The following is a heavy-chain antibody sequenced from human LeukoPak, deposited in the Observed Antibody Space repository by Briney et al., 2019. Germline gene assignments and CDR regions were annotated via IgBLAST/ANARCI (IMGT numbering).Heavy chain of an antibody. J-gene: IGHJ4*02. V-gene: IGHV1-46*01. D-gene: IGHD2-2*01. Sequence: ASVKVSCKASGYTFTTYYMHWVRQAPGQGLEWMGIINPSGGSTSYAQKFQGRVTMTRDTSTSTVYMELSSLRSEDTAIYYCASRLYCSNTRCRNFPFAYWGQGTLVTVSS. CDR1: GYTFTTYY. CDR2: INPSGGST. CDR3: ASRLYCSNTRCRNFPFAY.